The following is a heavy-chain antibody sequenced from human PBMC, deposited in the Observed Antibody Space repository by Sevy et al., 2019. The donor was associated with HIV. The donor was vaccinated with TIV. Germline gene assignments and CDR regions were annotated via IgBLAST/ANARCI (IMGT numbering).Heavy chain of an antibody. V-gene: IGHV3-74*01. CDR1: GFTFTNYW. J-gene: IGHJ4*02. CDR3: TRDMYGIDY. D-gene: IGHD2-8*01. CDR2: VDNDGSGT. Sequence: GGSLRLSCAASGFTFTNYWMHWVRQAPGKGLVWVSRVDNDGSGTNYADTVKGRFTICRDNAKNTVYLQMNSLRAEDTAVYYCTRDMYGIDYWGQGTLVTVSS.